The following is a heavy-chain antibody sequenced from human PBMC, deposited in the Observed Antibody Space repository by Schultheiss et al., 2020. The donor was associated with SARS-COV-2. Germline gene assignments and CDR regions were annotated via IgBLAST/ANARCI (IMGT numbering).Heavy chain of an antibody. V-gene: IGHV3-64*01. J-gene: IGHJ6*02. D-gene: IGHD2-15*01. CDR3: ARSLPYYYYYGMDV. CDR1: GFTFSSYA. CDR2: ISSNGGST. Sequence: GGSLRLSCAASGFTFSSYAMHWVRQAPGKGLEYVSAISSNGGSTYYANSVKGRFTISRDNSKNTLYLQMGSLRAEDMAVYYCARSLPYYYYYGMDVWGQGTTVTGSS.